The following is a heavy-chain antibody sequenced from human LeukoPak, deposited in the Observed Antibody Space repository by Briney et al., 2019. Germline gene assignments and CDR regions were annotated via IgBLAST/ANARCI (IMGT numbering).Heavy chain of an antibody. CDR3: AREGVGVTMAH. CDR1: GDSVSSKNAA. V-gene: IGHV6-1*01. D-gene: IGHD1-26*01. Sequence: SQTLSLTCAISGDSVSSKNAAWNWIRQSSSRGLEWLGRTYYRSKWYNDYAVSVKGRITINADTSKNQFSLQLNSVTPEDTAVYYCAREGVGVTMAHWGHGTLVTVSS. J-gene: IGHJ4*01. CDR2: TYYRSKWYN.